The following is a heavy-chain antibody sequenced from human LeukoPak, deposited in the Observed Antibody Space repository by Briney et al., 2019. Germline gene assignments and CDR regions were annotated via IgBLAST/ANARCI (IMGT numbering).Heavy chain of an antibody. CDR1: GGSISSSSYY. CDR2: VYYSGST. V-gene: IGHV4-39*07. Sequence: SETLSLTCTVSGGSISSSSYYWCWIRQPPGKGLEWIGSVYYSGSTYYNPSLKSRVTISVDTSKNQFSLKLSSVTAADTAVYYCAREVWSPNYYYYGMDVWGQGTTVTVSS. J-gene: IGHJ6*02. CDR3: AREVWSPNYYYYGMDV. D-gene: IGHD1-26*01.